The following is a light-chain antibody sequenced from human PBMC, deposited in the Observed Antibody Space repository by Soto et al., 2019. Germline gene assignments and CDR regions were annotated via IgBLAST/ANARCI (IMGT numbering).Light chain of an antibody. CDR3: QQRSTWLYT. CDR2: DAS. CDR1: QDVSIF. V-gene: IGKV3-11*02. Sequence: EILLAQSPATLSVSPGERATLSCKASQDVSIFLAWYQQKPGQAPRLLIHDASNRATGVPARFSGSGSGRDFTLTITSLEPEDFAVYYCQQRSTWLYTFGQGTKLEV. J-gene: IGKJ2*01.